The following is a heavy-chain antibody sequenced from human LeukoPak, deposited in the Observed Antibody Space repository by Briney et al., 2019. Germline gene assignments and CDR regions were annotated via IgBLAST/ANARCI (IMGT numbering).Heavy chain of an antibody. Sequence: GGSLRLSCAASGFTFDDYGMSWVRQAPGKGLEWVSGINWNGGSTVYADYVKGRFTISRDNAKNSLYLQMNSLRAEDTALYYCAREGPGLGGWYYNYYYMDVWGKGTTVTVSS. D-gene: IGHD6-19*01. V-gene: IGHV3-20*04. CDR1: GFTFDDYG. J-gene: IGHJ6*03. CDR3: AREGPGLGGWYYNYYYMDV. CDR2: INWNGGST.